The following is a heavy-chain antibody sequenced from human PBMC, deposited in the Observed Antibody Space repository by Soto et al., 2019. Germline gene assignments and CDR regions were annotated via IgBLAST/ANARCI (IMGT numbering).Heavy chain of an antibody. Sequence: PGGSLRLSWATSGFTFSKHGMHWARLAPGRGLEWVAILWFDGSLEYYADSVKGRFTISRDNSQNTLYLQMNNLGVEDTAVYFCARDRNLVATIGVRRQFYYYAMDVWGQGTTVTVCS. V-gene: IGHV3-33*01. CDR1: GFTFSKHG. D-gene: IGHD5-12*01. J-gene: IGHJ6*02. CDR3: ARDRNLVATIGVRRQFYYYAMDV. CDR2: LWFDGSLE.